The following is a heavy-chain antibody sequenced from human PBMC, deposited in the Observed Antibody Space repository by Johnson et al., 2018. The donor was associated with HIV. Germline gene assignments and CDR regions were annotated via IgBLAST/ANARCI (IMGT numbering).Heavy chain of an antibody. CDR3: ARDAKVDYGDAFDI. V-gene: IGHV3-33*01. Sequence: QVQLLESGGGVVQPGGSLRLSCAASGFIFNTFGMHWVRQAPGKGLEWVAVIWYDGSNNFYPDSVKGRFTISRDNSRNALYLQMNSLRAEDTAVYYCARDAKVDYGDAFDIWGQGTMVTVSS. D-gene: IGHD4-17*01. CDR2: IWYDGSNN. CDR1: GFIFNTFG. J-gene: IGHJ3*02.